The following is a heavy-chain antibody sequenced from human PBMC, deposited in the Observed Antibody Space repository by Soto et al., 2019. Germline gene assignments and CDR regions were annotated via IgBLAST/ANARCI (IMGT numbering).Heavy chain of an antibody. Sequence: QVKLVQSGAEVKKPGSSVKVSCKASGGTFSSYAISWVRQAPGQGLEWMGGIIPIFGTANYAQKFQGRVTITADESTSTAYMELSSLRSEDTAVYYCARGPIVVVVAATGGYFQHWGQGTLVTVSS. J-gene: IGHJ1*01. CDR2: IIPIFGTA. V-gene: IGHV1-69*01. D-gene: IGHD2-15*01. CDR1: GGTFSSYA. CDR3: ARGPIVVVVAATGGYFQH.